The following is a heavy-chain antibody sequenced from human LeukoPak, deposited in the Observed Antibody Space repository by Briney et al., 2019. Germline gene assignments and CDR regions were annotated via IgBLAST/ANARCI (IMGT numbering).Heavy chain of an antibody. CDR2: IYYSGST. D-gene: IGHD3-3*01. V-gene: IGHV4-59*12. Sequence: PSETLSLTCTVSGGSISSYYWSWIRQPPGKGLEWIGYIYYSGSTNYNPSLKSRATISVDTSKNQFSLKLSSVTAADTAVYYCARRVFWSGYSHWGQGTLVTVSS. CDR3: ARRVFWSGYSH. J-gene: IGHJ4*02. CDR1: GGSISSYY.